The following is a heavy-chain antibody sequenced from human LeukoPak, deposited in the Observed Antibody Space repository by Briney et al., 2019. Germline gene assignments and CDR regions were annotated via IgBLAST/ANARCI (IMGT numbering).Heavy chain of an antibody. V-gene: IGHV3-48*03. J-gene: IGHJ3*02. CDR1: GFTFSSYE. Sequence: GGSLRLSCAASGFTFSSYEMNWVRQAPGKGLEWVSYISSSGSTKYYADSVKGRFTISRDNAKNSLYLQMNSLRVEDTAVYYCARWGGSGTFWDGFDIWGQGTMVTVSS. D-gene: IGHD3-10*01. CDR3: ARWGGSGTFWDGFDI. CDR2: ISSSGSTK.